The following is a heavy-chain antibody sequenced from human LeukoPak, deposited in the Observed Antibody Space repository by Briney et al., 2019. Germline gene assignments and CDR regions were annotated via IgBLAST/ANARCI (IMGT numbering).Heavy chain of an antibody. V-gene: IGHV3-11*01. Sequence: GGSLRLSCAASGFTFSDYYMSWIRQAPGKGLEWVSYISSSGSTIYYADSVKGRFTISRDNAKNSLYLQMNSLRAEDKAVYYCAREVLVVPAAMNYYYYYGMDVWGQGTTVTVSS. CDR1: GFTFSDYY. D-gene: IGHD2-2*01. J-gene: IGHJ6*02. CDR2: ISSSGSTI. CDR3: AREVLVVPAAMNYYYYYGMDV.